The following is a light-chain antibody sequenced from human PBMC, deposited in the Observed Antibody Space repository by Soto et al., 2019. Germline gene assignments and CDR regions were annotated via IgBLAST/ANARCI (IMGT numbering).Light chain of an antibody. Sequence: EIVMTQSPVTLYVSPGERATLSCRASQSIGTFFAWYQQKPGQAPRLLIYDASNRATGIPARFSGSGSGTDFTLTISSLEPEDFAVYYCQQCYNWPQWTFGQGTKVDIK. CDR2: DAS. CDR1: QSIGTF. CDR3: QQCYNWPQWT. J-gene: IGKJ1*01. V-gene: IGKV3-11*01.